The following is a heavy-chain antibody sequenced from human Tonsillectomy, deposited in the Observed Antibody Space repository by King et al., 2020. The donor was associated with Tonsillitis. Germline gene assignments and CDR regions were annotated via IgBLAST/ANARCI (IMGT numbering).Heavy chain of an antibody. CDR3: TRDYYDILTGYSPNWFYP. D-gene: IGHD3-9*01. V-gene: IGHV4-38-2*02. J-gene: IGHJ5*02. CDR2: IYHSGST. Sequence: VQLQESGPGLVKPSETLSLTCAVSGYSISSGYYWGWIRQPPGKGLEWIGSIYHSGSTYYNPSLKSRVTISVDTSKNQFSLKLSSVTAADTAVYSCTRDYYDILTGYSPNWFYPWGQGTLVTVSS. CDR1: GYSISSGYY.